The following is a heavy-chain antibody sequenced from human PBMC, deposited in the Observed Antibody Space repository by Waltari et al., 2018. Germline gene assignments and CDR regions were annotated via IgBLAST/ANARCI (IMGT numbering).Heavy chain of an antibody. CDR3: AREGGTSGYSGFFDT. CDR1: GYTFCNHI. J-gene: IGHJ4*02. V-gene: IGHV3-30-3*01. D-gene: IGHD6-25*01. Sequence: PLVESGGGVVQPGRSLRLSCAAPGYTFCNHIIHWVRRTPGKGLECVAAISYDGFSKYYADSVKGRFTIAADTSKTTVNLQLNSLTNEDTAVYYCAREGGTSGYSGFFDTWGPGTQVTVSS. CDR2: ISYDGFSK.